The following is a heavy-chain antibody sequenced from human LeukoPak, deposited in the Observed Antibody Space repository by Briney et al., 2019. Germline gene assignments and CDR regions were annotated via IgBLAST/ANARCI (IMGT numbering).Heavy chain of an antibody. D-gene: IGHD3-22*01. V-gene: IGHV7-4-1*02. CDR1: GYTFFSKA. Sequence: ASVKVSCKPSGYTFFSKAMNWVRQAPGHGLEWMGWTNTNTGNPTYAQGFTGRFVFSLDTSVSTAYLQINSLEAEDTAVYYCARGGHDTGGYYRYYFDFWARGTVVSVPS. J-gene: IGHJ4*02. CDR3: ARGGHDTGGYYRYYFDF. CDR2: TNTNTGNP.